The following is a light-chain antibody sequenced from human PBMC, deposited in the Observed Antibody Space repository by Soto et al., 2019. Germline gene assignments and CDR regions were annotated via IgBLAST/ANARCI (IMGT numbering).Light chain of an antibody. CDR3: QQYDSSPLYT. CDR2: GAS. CDR1: QSVASRY. Sequence: EIVLTQSPDTLSLSPGERATLSCRASQSVASRYLAWYHQKPGQAPRLLIYGASSRATGIPDRFSGSGSGTDFTLTISRLEPEDFAVYYCQQYDSSPLYTFGQGTKVDIK. J-gene: IGKJ2*01. V-gene: IGKV3-20*01.